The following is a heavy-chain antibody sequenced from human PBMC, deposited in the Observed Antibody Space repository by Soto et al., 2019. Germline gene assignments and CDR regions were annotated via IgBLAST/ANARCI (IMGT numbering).Heavy chain of an antibody. CDR1: GGSFSGYY. D-gene: IGHD6-13*01. CDR3: ASLGIAAAGTADAFDI. V-gene: IGHV4-34*01. Sequence: SETLSLTCAVYGGSFSGYYWSWIRQPPGKGLEWIGEINHSGSTNYNPSLKSRVTISVDTSKNQFSLKLSSVTAADTAVYYCASLGIAAAGTADAFDIWGQGTMVTVSS. J-gene: IGHJ3*02. CDR2: INHSGST.